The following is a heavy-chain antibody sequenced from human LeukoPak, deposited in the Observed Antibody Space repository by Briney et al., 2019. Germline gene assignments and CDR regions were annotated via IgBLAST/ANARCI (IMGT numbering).Heavy chain of an antibody. J-gene: IGHJ3*02. CDR1: GFTFNSYG. V-gene: IGHV3-30*18. CDR2: ISYDESNK. CDR3: AKVKVDYYDSSGYLGDAFDI. Sequence: GGSLRLSCAASGFTFNSYGMHWVRQAPGKGLEWVAVISYDESNKYYADSVKGRFTISRDNSKNTLYLQMNSLRAEDTAVYYCAKVKVDYYDSSGYLGDAFDIWGQGTMVTVSS. D-gene: IGHD3-22*01.